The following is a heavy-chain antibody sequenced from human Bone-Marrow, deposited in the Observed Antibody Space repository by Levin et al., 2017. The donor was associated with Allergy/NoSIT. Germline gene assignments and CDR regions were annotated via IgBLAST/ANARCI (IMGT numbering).Heavy chain of an antibody. D-gene: IGHD4-17*01. CDR2: IYYSGST. CDR1: GGSIRSSY. J-gene: IGHJ4*02. CDR3: AREADYGDYFDY. V-gene: IGHV4-59*01. Sequence: SQTLSLTCTVSGGSIRSSYWSWIRQPPGKGLEWIGYIYYSGSTNYNPSLKSRVTISVDTSKNQFSLKLSSVTAADTAVYYCAREADYGDYFDYWGQGTLVTVSS.